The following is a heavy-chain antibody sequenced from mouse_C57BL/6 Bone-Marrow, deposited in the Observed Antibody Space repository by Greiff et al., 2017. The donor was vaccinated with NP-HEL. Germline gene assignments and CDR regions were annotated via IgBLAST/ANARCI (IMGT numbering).Heavy chain of an antibody. CDR2: ISYDGSN. Sequence: DVKLQESGPGLVKPSQSLSLTCSVTGYSITSGYYWNWIRQFPGNKLAWMGYISYDGSNKYNPSLKNRISITRDTSKNQFFLKLNSVTTEDTATYYCVLDYDVGDYYAMDYWGQGTSVTVSS. J-gene: IGHJ4*01. CDR1: GYSITSGYY. D-gene: IGHD2-4*01. CDR3: VLDYDVGDYYAMDY. V-gene: IGHV3-6*01.